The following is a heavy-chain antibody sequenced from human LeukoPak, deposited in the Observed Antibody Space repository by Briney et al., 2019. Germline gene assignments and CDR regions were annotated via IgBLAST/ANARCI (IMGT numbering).Heavy chain of an antibody. J-gene: IGHJ4*02. CDR1: GFTFSSYW. Sequence: PGGSLRLSCAASGFTFSSYWMSWVRQAPGKGLEWVANIKQDGSEKYYVDSVKGRFTISRDNAKNSLYLQMNSLRAEDMALYYCAKDIGATVTTFFDYWGQGTLVTVSS. CDR2: IKQDGSEK. D-gene: IGHD4-17*01. CDR3: AKDIGATVTTFFDY. V-gene: IGHV3-7*03.